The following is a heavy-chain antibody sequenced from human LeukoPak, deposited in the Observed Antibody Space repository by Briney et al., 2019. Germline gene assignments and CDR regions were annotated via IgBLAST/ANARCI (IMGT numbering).Heavy chain of an antibody. CDR3: ARFLDYYDSSGLLNAFDI. D-gene: IGHD3-22*01. CDR1: GGSISSGDYY. J-gene: IGHJ3*02. Sequence: SQTLSLTCTVSGGSISSGDYYWSWIRQPPGKGLEWIGYIYYSGSTYYNPSLKSRVTISVDTSKNQFSLKLSSVTAADTAVYYCARFLDYYDSSGLLNAFDIWGQGTMVTVSS. CDR2: IYYSGST. V-gene: IGHV4-30-4*08.